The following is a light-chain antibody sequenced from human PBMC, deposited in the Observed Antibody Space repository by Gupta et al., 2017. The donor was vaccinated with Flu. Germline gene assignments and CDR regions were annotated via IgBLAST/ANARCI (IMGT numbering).Light chain of an antibody. CDR2: SNN. V-gene: IGLV1-44*01. Sequence: QSVLTQPPSASGTPGQRVTISCSGSSSNIGSNTVNWYQQLPGTAPKLLIYSNNRRPSGVPDRFSGSKSGTSASLAISWLQAEDEADYYCAAWDDSRNGVVFGGGTKLTVL. CDR3: AAWDDSRNGVV. J-gene: IGLJ2*01. CDR1: SSNIGSNT.